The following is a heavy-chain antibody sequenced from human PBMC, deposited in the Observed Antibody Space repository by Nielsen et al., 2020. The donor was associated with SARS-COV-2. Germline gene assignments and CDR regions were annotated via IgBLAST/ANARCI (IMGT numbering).Heavy chain of an antibody. D-gene: IGHD6-6*01. CDR3: ARDPYSSLDENWFDP. V-gene: IGHV1-18*04. J-gene: IGHJ5*02. Sequence: ASVKVSCKASGYTFTSYGISWVRQAPGQGLEWMGWISAYNGNTNYAQKLQGRVTMTTDTSTSTAYMELRSLRSDDTAVYYCARDPYSSLDENWFDPWGQGTLVTVSS. CDR2: ISAYNGNT. CDR1: GYTFTSYG.